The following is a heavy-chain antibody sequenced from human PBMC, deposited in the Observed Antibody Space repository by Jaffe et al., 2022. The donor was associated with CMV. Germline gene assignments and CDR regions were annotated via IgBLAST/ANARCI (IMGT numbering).Heavy chain of an antibody. D-gene: IGHD3-3*01. J-gene: IGHJ6*02. CDR1: GFTFSSYG. CDR2: IWYDGSNK. Sequence: QVQLVESGGGVVQPGRSLRLSCAASGFTFSSYGMHWVRQAPGKGLEWVAVIWYDGSNKYYADSVKGRFTISRDNSKNTLYLQMNSLRAEDTAVYYCARDGAAYYDFWSGYPHRTNYYYYGMDVWGQGTTVTVSS. CDR3: ARDGAAYYDFWSGYPHRTNYYYYGMDV. V-gene: IGHV3-33*01.